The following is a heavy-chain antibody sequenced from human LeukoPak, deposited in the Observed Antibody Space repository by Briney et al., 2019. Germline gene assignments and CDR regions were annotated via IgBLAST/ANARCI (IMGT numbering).Heavy chain of an antibody. V-gene: IGHV4-59*08. CDR1: GGSISIYY. Sequence: SETLSLTCAVSGGSISIYYCSWIRQPPGKGLEWIGYISYSGSTNYNPSLKSRVTISLDTSKNQFSLKLSSVTAADTAVYYCAGHHPRNTVDFWGQGTLVTVSS. D-gene: IGHD2/OR15-2a*01. CDR2: ISYSGST. CDR3: AGHHPRNTVDF. J-gene: IGHJ4*02.